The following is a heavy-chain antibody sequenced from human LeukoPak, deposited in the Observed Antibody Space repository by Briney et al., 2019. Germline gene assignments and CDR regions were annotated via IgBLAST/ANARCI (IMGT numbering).Heavy chain of an antibody. CDR2: IYPGDSDT. Sequence: GEPLKISCQGSGYSFSSYWIGWVRQMPGKGLEWMGIIYPGDSDTRYSPSFQGQVTISADKSISTAYLQWSSLKASDTAVYYCARHGGYYYDSSGSLPGAFDIWGQGTMVTVSS. V-gene: IGHV5-51*01. D-gene: IGHD3-22*01. CDR1: GYSFSSYW. J-gene: IGHJ3*02. CDR3: ARHGGYYYDSSGSLPGAFDI.